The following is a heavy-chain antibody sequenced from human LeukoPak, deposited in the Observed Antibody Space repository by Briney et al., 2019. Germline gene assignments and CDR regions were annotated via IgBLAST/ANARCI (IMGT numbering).Heavy chain of an antibody. J-gene: IGHJ4*02. CDR3: TRDSLSSTELLQLELLFSPIDY. V-gene: IGHV3-49*03. CDR1: GLLVSRDYMRSNY. Sequence: GGSLRLSCAASGLLVSRDYMRSNYMSWFRQAPGKGLEWVGFIRSKAYGGTTEYAASVKGRFTISRDDSKSIAYLQMNSLKTEDTAVYYCTRDSLSSTELLQLELLFSPIDYWGQGTLVTVSS. D-gene: IGHD1-1*01. CDR2: IRSKAYGGTT.